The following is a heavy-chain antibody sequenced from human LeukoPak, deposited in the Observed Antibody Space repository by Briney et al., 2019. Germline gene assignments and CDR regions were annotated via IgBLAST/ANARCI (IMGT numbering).Heavy chain of an antibody. CDR3: ASQAYGSSLRLDH. D-gene: IGHD6-13*01. J-gene: IGHJ4*02. CDR2: IYSGSSGST. V-gene: IGHV3-66*04. Sequence: GGSLRLSCAASGFTVSSNYMSWVRQAPGKGLEWVSVIYSGSSGSTYYADSVKGRFIISRDNSENTLYFQMNSLSAEDTAVYYCASQAYGSSLRLDHWGQGTLVTVSS. CDR1: GFTVSSNY.